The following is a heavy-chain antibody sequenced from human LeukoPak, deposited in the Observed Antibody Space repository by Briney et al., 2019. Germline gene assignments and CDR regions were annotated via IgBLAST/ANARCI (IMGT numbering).Heavy chain of an antibody. CDR2: INAGNGNT. CDR1: GYTFTSYA. J-gene: IGHJ6*03. D-gene: IGHD3-10*01. V-gene: IGHV1-3*03. Sequence: ASVKVSCKASGYTFTSYAMHWVRQAPGQRLEWMGWINAGNGNTKYSQEFQGRVTITRDTSASTAYMELSSLRSEDMAVYYCARGYYYGSGSSLGYYYYMDVWGKGTTVTVSS. CDR3: ARGYYYGSGSSLGYYYYMDV.